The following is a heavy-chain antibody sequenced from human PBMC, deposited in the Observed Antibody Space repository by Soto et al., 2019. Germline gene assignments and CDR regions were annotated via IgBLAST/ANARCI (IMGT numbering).Heavy chain of an antibody. J-gene: IGHJ5*02. Sequence: ETLSLTCTVSGGSISSYYWSWIRQPPGKGLEWIGYIYYSGSTNYNPSLKSRVTISVDTSKNQFSLKLSSVTAADTAVYYCARDRIRGYCSGGSCPPRGWFDPWGQGTLVTVSS. D-gene: IGHD2-15*01. CDR2: IYYSGST. CDR1: GGSISSYY. V-gene: IGHV4-59*01. CDR3: ARDRIRGYCSGGSCPPRGWFDP.